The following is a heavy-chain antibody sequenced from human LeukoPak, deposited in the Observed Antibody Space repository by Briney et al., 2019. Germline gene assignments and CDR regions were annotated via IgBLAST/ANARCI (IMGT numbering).Heavy chain of an antibody. CDR2: IYYSGST. V-gene: IGHV4-59*11. Sequence: SETLSLTCTVSGGSISSHYWSWIRQPPGKGLEWIGYIYYSGSTNCNPSLKSRVTISVDTSKNQFSLKLSSVTAADTAVYYCARALWFGESALGYWGQGTLVTVSS. J-gene: IGHJ4*02. CDR1: GGSISSHY. D-gene: IGHD3-10*01. CDR3: ARALWFGESALGY.